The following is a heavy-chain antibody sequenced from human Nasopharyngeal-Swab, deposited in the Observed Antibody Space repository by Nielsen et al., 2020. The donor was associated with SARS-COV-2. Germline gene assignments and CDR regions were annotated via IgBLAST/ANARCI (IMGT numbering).Heavy chain of an antibody. D-gene: IGHD3-22*01. Sequence: WVRQAPGQRLEWIGWIVVGSGNTNYAQKFQGRVTITADKSTSTAYMELSSLRSEDTAVYYCARGGRYYYDSSGYYGSGWFDPWGQGTLVTVSS. V-gene: IGHV1-58*01. CDR2: IVVGSGNT. J-gene: IGHJ5*02. CDR3: ARGGRYYYDSSGYYGSGWFDP.